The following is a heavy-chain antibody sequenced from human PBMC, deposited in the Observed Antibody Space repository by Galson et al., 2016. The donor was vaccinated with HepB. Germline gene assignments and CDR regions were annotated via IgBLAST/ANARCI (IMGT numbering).Heavy chain of an antibody. J-gene: IGHJ4*02. CDR1: GGTFSSYA. CDR3: ARGSHYHDSSGPFAY. CDR2: IIPIIATA. D-gene: IGHD3-22*01. Sequence: SVKVSCKASGGTFSSYAISWVRQAPGQGLEWMGRIIPIIATANYAQRFHGRVTITADESTSTAYMELSSLRSEDSAVYYCARGSHYHDSSGPFAYWGQGTLVTVSS. V-gene: IGHV1-69*13.